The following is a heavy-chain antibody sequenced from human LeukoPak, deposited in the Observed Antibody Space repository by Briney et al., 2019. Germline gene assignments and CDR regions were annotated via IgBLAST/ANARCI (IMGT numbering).Heavy chain of an antibody. D-gene: IGHD2-2*02. CDR2: IKQDGSEK. CDR3: ARVLGYCSSTSCYKGTG. CDR1: GFTFSSYW. Sequence: GGSLRLSCAASGFTFSSYWMSWVRQAPGKGLEWVANIKQDGSEKYYVDSVKGRFTISRDNAKNSLYLQMNSLRAEDTAVYYCARVLGYCSSTSCYKGTGWGQGTLVTVSS. J-gene: IGHJ4*02. V-gene: IGHV3-7*03.